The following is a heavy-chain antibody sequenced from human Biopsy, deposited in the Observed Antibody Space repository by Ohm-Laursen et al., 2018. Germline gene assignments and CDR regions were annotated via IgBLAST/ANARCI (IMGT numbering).Heavy chain of an antibody. CDR2: IYYSVMT. CDR3: ARDSGILNYGNFKYYHYYGMDV. CDR1: GGSMTGYD. V-gene: IGHV4-59*01. Sequence: GTLSLTCSVSGGSMTGYDWSWIRQPPGKGLEWIGHIYYSVMTNYNPSLQSRVSISVDTSRNQVSLTLSSVTAADTAVYYCARDSGILNYGNFKYYHYYGMDVWGQGTKVTVSS. J-gene: IGHJ6*02. D-gene: IGHD4-11*01.